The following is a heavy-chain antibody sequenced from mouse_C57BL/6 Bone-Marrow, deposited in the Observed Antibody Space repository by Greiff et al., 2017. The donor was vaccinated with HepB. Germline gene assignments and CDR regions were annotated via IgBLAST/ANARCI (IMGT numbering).Heavy chain of an antibody. J-gene: IGHJ1*03. V-gene: IGHV5-12*01. Sequence: EVQLQESGGGLVQPGGSLKLSCAASGFTFSDYYMYWVRQTPEKRLEWVAYISNGGGSTYYPDTVKGRFTISRDNAKNTLYLQMRRRKSEDTAMYYCARQYYDYDWYFDVWGTGTAVTVSS. CDR2: ISNGGGST. D-gene: IGHD2-4*01. CDR1: GFTFSDYY. CDR3: ARQYYDYDWYFDV.